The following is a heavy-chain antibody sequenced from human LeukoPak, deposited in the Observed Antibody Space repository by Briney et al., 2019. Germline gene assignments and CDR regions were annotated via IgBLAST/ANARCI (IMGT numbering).Heavy chain of an antibody. D-gene: IGHD3-10*01. CDR1: GDSVSSNSAA. CDR2: TYYRSKWYN. CDR3: AGNYYGSGSYYSEDRY. J-gene: IGHJ4*02. Sequence: ASQTLSLTCAISGDSVSSNSAAWNWIRQSPSRGLEWLGRTYYRSKWYNDYAVSVKSRITINPDTSKNQFSLQLNSVTPEDTAVYYCAGNYYGSGSYYSEDRYWGQGTLVTVSS. V-gene: IGHV6-1*01.